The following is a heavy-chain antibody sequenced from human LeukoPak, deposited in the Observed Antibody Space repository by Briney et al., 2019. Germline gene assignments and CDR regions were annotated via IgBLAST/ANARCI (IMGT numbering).Heavy chain of an antibody. V-gene: IGHV4-4*07. D-gene: IGHD5-12*01. CDR3: ARVRGYSGFDY. CDR1: GGSIISFY. J-gene: IGHJ4*02. Sequence: SETLSLTRTVSGGSIISFYWTWIRQPAGKGLEWIGRIYSSGSTNYNPSLKSRVTMSVDTSKNQFSLKLSSVTAADTAVYYCARVRGYSGFDYWGQGTLVTVSS. CDR2: IYSSGST.